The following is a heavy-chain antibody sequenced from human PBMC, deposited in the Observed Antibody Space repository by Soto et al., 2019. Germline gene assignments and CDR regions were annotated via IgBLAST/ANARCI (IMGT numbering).Heavy chain of an antibody. Sequence: EVQLLESGGGLVQPGGSLRLSCAASGFTVSSYGMSWVRQAPGKGLEWVTAISGSGGSTYYADSVKGRFTISRDNSKNTLYLQMNSLRAEDTAVYYCAKDPAYSNYEDYYYYYGMDVWGQGTTVTVSS. CDR3: AKDPAYSNYEDYYYYYGMDV. CDR1: GFTVSSYG. V-gene: IGHV3-23*01. D-gene: IGHD4-4*01. J-gene: IGHJ6*02. CDR2: ISGSGGST.